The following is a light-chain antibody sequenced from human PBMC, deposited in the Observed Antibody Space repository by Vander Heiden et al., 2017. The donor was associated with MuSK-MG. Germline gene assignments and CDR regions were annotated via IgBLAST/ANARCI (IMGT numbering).Light chain of an antibody. CDR2: AAS. CDR3: QQLNSYPDIT. CDR1: QGISSY. J-gene: IGKJ5*01. Sequence: DIQLTQSPSFLSASVGDRVTITCRASQGISSYLAWYQQKPGKAPKLLIYAASTLQSGVPSRFSGSGYGTEFTLTISSRQPEDFAPYYCQQLNSYPDITFGQGTRLEIK. V-gene: IGKV1-9*01.